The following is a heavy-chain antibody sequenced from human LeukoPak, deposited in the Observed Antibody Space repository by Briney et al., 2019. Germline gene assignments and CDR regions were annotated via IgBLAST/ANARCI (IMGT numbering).Heavy chain of an antibody. Sequence: SGGSLRLSCAASGFTFSGSAMHWVRQASGKGLEWVGRIRSKANSYATAYAASVKGRFTISRDDSKNTAYLQMNSLTTEDTAVYYCTRHGYGSGSYHYYYYMDVWGKGTTVTVSS. D-gene: IGHD3-10*01. V-gene: IGHV3-73*01. CDR3: TRHGYGSGSYHYYYYMDV. CDR2: IRSKANSYAT. J-gene: IGHJ6*03. CDR1: GFTFSGSA.